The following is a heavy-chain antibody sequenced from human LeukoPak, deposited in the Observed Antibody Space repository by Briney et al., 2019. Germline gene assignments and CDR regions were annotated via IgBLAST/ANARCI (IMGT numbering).Heavy chain of an antibody. J-gene: IGHJ5*02. CDR3: ARVAAVAGTGNWFDP. V-gene: IGHV4-61*02. CDR2: IYTSGST. D-gene: IGHD6-19*01. CDR1: GSSISSGSYY. Sequence: SETLSLTCTVSGSSISSGSYYWSWIRQPAGKGLEWIGRIYTSGSTNYNPSLKSRVTISVDTSKNQFSLKLSSVTAADTAVYYCARVAAVAGTGNWFDPWGQGTLVTVSS.